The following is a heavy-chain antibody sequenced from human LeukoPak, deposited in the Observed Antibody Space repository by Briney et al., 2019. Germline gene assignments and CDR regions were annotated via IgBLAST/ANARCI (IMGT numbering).Heavy chain of an antibody. V-gene: IGHV4-59*01. J-gene: IGHJ5*02. Sequence: PSETLSLTCTVSGGSISSSYWSWIRQPPGKGLEWIGYIYYSGSTNYNPSLKSRVTISVDTSKNQFSLKLSSVTAADTAVYYCARYNYDFWSGYSKWFDPWGQGTLVTVSS. CDR2: IYYSGST. D-gene: IGHD3-3*01. CDR3: ARYNYDFWSGYSKWFDP. CDR1: GGSISSSY.